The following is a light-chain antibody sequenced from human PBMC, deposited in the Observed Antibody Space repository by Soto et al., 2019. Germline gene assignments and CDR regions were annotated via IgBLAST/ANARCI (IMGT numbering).Light chain of an antibody. J-gene: IGKJ2*03. CDR3: QQYGSSPPYS. CDR2: GAS. Sequence: EIVLTQSPGTLSLSPGERATLSCRASQTIRNTYLAWYQQKPGQAPRLLIYGASNRATGIPDRFSGSGSGTDFTLIISRLEPEDFAIYYCQQYGSSPPYSFGQGTKLEI. CDR1: QTIRNTY. V-gene: IGKV3-20*01.